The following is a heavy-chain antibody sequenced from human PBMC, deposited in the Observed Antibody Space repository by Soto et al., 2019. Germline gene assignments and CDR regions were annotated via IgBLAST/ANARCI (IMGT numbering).Heavy chain of an antibody. V-gene: IGHV3-7*03. D-gene: IGHD6-13*01. Sequence: GGSLRLSCAASGFTFSSYWMSWVRQAPGKGLEWVANIKQDGSEKYYVDSVKGRFTISRDNAKNSLYLQMNSLRAEDTAVYYCASFISGGAAGTNYFDYWGQGTLVTVSS. J-gene: IGHJ4*02. CDR1: GFTFSSYW. CDR3: ASFISGGAAGTNYFDY. CDR2: IKQDGSEK.